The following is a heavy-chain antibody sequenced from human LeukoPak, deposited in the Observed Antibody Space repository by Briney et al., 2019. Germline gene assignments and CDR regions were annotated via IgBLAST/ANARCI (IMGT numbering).Heavy chain of an antibody. CDR2: ISGSGGST. V-gene: IGHV3-23*01. J-gene: IGHJ1*01. CDR1: GFTFSSYA. CDR3: AKDEVVVIILSEYFQH. D-gene: IGHD3-3*01. Sequence: PGGSLRLSCAASGFTFSSYAMSWVRQAPGKGLEWVSAISGSGGSTYYADSVKGRFTISRDNSKNTLYLQMNSLRAEDTAVYYCAKDEVVVIILSEYFQHWGQGTLVTVSS.